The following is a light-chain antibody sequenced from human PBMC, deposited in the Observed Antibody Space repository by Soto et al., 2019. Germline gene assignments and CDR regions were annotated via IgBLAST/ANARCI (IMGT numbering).Light chain of an antibody. V-gene: IGKV3-15*01. J-gene: IGKJ4*01. CDR3: HHYHNWPPLP. CDR2: DTS. Sequence: EIVMTQSPATLSVSPGETATLSCRASQSVSSNLAWYQQKPGQAPRLLIYDTSTRATGVPARFSGSGSGAEFTLTITSRQSEDFAVYHCHHYHNWPPLPCGGGTKV. CDR1: QSVSSN.